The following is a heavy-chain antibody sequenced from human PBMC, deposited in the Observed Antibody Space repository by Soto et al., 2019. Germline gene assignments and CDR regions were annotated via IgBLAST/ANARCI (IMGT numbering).Heavy chain of an antibody. CDR3: ARRERAAGTDWWFDP. V-gene: IGHV1-18*01. J-gene: IGHJ5*02. Sequence: ASVKVSCKASGYSFSFYGINWVRQAPGQGLEWMGWINPSDGNRNFAQKFEDRVTMTTATSTNTVFLELRSLKSDDTAVYYCARRERAAGTDWWFDPWGQGTLVTVSS. CDR1: GYSFSFYG. CDR2: INPSDGNR. D-gene: IGHD6-13*01.